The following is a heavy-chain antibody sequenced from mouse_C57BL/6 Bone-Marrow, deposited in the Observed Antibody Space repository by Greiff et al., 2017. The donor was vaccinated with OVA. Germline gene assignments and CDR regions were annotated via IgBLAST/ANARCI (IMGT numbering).Heavy chain of an antibody. CDR3: TRGYSNYYAMDY. CDR1: GYTFTDYE. Sequence: QVQLKESGAELVRPGASVTLSCKASGYTFTDYEMHWVKQTPVHGLEWIGAIDPETGGTAYNQKFTGKAILTADKSSCTAYMELRSLTSEDSAVYNCTRGYSNYYAMDYWGQGTSVTVSS. V-gene: IGHV1-15*01. CDR2: IDPETGGT. J-gene: IGHJ4*01. D-gene: IGHD2-5*01.